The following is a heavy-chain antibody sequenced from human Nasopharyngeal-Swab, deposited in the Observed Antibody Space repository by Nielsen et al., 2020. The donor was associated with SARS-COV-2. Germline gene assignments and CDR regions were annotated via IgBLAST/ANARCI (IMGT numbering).Heavy chain of an antibody. Sequence: GESLKISCAASGFTFSSYAMSWVRQAPGKGLEWVSYISSSSSTIYYADSVKGRFTISRDNAKNSLYLQMNSLRAEDTAVYYCAREAVIVHSDTVTTESSYYYHYYGMDVWGQGTTVTVSS. CDR3: AREAVIVHSDTVTTESSYYYHYYGMDV. D-gene: IGHD4-11*01. CDR2: ISSSSSTI. J-gene: IGHJ6*02. V-gene: IGHV3-48*04. CDR1: GFTFSSYA.